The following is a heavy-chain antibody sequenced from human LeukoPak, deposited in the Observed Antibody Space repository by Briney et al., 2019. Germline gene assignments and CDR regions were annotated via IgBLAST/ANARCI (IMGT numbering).Heavy chain of an antibody. D-gene: IGHD6-19*01. CDR2: IKQDGGEK. CDR1: GFTFSNAW. V-gene: IGHV3-7*01. CDR3: ARERSGWYERWLDY. Sequence: GGSLRLSCAASGFTFSNAWMSWVRQAPGKGLEWVANIKQDGGEKNYVDSVKGRFTISRDNAKNSLYLQMNSLRVEDTAVYYCARERSGWYERWLDYWGQGTLVTVSS. J-gene: IGHJ4*02.